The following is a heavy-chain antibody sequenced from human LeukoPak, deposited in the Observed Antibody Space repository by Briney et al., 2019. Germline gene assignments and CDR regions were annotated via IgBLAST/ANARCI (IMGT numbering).Heavy chain of an antibody. CDR2: IGGRDDRT. D-gene: IGHD3-3*01. CDR3: AKDPNPLYDLWSGYK. CDR1: GFTFTGHT. Sequence: GGSLRLSCATSGFTFTGHTMTWFRQAPGKGLEWVSIIGGRDDRTYYADYVEGRFAISRDTSKNILYLQMNSLRAEDTAVYYCAKDPNPLYDLWSGYKWGLGTLVTVSS. V-gene: IGHV3-23*01. J-gene: IGHJ4*02.